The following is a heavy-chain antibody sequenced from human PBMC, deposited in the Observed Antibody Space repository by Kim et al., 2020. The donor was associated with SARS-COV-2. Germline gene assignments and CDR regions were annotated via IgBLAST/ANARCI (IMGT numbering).Heavy chain of an antibody. D-gene: IGHD1-20*01. CDR2: T. CDR3: AGHTPGVNSVEY. V-gene: IGHV3-74*01. Sequence: TSDPSTRKSRFPLSRDNAKNTLYLQMNSLGAEDTAVYFCAGHTPGVNSVEYWGQGTLVTVSS. J-gene: IGHJ4*02.